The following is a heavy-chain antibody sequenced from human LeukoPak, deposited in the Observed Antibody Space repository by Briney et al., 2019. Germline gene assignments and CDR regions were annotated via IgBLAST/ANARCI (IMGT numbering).Heavy chain of an antibody. V-gene: IGHV4-4*07. J-gene: IGHJ4*02. CDR1: GGSISTYY. CDR3: ARDGGSYYDSSGVDY. D-gene: IGHD3-22*01. Sequence: SETLSLTCTVSGGSISTYYWSWIRQPAGEGLEWIGRIYTSGSTNYNPSLKSRVTMSVDTSKNQFSLKLSSVTAADTAVYYCARDGGSYYDSSGVDYWGQGTLVTVSS. CDR2: IYTSGST.